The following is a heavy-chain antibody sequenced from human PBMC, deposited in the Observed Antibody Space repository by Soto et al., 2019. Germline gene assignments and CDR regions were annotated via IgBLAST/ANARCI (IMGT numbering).Heavy chain of an antibody. D-gene: IGHD3-10*01. CDR3: ARESFRGVTSPTFYYFDY. CDR2: INPNSGGT. V-gene: IGHV1-2*04. J-gene: IGHJ4*02. CDR1: GYTFTGYY. Sequence: ASVKVSCKASGYTFTGYYMHWVRQAPGQGLEWMGWINPNSGGTNYAQKFQGWVTMTRDTSISTAYMELSRLRSDDTAVYYCARESFRGVTSPTFYYFDYWGQGTLVTVSS.